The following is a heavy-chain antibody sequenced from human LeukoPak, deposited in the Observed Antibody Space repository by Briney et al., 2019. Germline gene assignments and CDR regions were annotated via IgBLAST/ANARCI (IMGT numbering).Heavy chain of an antibody. CDR1: GFTFSSYA. V-gene: IGHV3-23*01. CDR2: ITSSGAST. Sequence: GGSLRLSCAAPGFTFSSYAMSWVRQAPGKGLEWVSAITSSGASTYYADSVKGRYSISRDNSKNTVFLQINRLRAEDTAIYYCANWGAGTKGLYWGQGTLVTVSS. J-gene: IGHJ4*02. CDR3: ANWGAGTKGLY. D-gene: IGHD1-1*01.